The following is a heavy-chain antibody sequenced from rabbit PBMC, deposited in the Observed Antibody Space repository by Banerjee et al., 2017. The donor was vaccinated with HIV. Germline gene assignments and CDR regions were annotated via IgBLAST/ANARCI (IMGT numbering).Heavy chain of an antibody. D-gene: IGHD6-1*01. V-gene: IGHV1S45*01. Sequence: QEQLVESGGDLVKPEGSLTLTCTASGFSFSKNYVMCWVRQAPGKGLEWIACIGTSSGNTYYASWAKGRFTISKTSSTTVTLRTTRLTPADTATYFCVSAYSYDYAGSWGQGTLVTVS. J-gene: IGHJ4*01. CDR1: GFSFSKNYV. CDR3: VSAYSYDYAGS. CDR2: IGTSSGNT.